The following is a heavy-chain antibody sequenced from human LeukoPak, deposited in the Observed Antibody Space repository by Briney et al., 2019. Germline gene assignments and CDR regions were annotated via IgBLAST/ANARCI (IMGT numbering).Heavy chain of an antibody. CDR3: ARGGGISSGWTSYNWFDP. Sequence: SETLSLTCTVSGGSISSYYWSWIRQPPGKGLEWIAYIYYSGSTNYNPSLKSRVTISVDTSKNQFSLKLSSVTAADTAVYYCARGGGISSGWTSYNWFDPWGQGTLVTVSS. D-gene: IGHD6-19*01. CDR2: IYYSGST. J-gene: IGHJ5*02. CDR1: GGSISSYY. V-gene: IGHV4-59*12.